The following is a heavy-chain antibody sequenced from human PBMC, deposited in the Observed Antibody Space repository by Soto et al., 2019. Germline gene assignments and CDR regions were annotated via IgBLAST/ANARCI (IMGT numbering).Heavy chain of an antibody. Sequence: LPETLSLTCAVYGGSFSGYYWSWIRQPPGKGLEWIGEINHSGSTNYNPSLKSRVTISVDTSKNQFSLKLSSVTAADTAVHYCARELYGLYYYYGMDVWGQGTTVTVSS. V-gene: IGHV4-34*01. CDR1: GGSFSGYY. J-gene: IGHJ6*02. CDR2: INHSGST. CDR3: ARELYGLYYYYGMDV. D-gene: IGHD1-26*01.